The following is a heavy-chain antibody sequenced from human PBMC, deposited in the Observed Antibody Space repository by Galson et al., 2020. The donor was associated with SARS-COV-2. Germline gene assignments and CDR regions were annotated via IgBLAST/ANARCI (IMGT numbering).Heavy chain of an antibody. D-gene: IGHD2-21*02. CDR1: GGSISSSSYY. CDR3: AGDENGSCGDDAGTYSFDI. CDR2: IYYSGST. J-gene: IGHJ3*02. V-gene: IGHV4-39*07. Sequence: SETLSLTCTVSGGSISSSSYYWGWIRQPPGKGPEWIGSIYYSGSTYYNPSLKSRVTISVDTSKNQFSLKLSSVTAADTAVYYCAGDENGSCGDDAGTYSFDIWGQGTMVTVSS.